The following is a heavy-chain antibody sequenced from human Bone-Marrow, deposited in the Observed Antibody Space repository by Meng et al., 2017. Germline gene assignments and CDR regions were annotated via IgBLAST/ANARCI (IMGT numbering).Heavy chain of an antibody. D-gene: IGHD6-13*01. CDR2: IYYSGST. CDR3: ARWAPSSRTFDY. CDR1: GGSISRGGYY. Sequence: QVQLQESGPGLVKPSQPLSLTCTGSGGSISRGGYYWSWIRQHPGKGLEWIGYIYYSGSTYYNPSLKSLVTISVDTSKNQFSLKLSSVTAADTAVYYCARWAPSSRTFDYWGQGTLVTVSS. J-gene: IGHJ4*02. V-gene: IGHV4-31*01.